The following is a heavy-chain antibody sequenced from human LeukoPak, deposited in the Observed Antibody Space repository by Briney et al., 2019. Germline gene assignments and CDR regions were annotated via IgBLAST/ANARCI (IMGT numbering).Heavy chain of an antibody. CDR3: ARDLVVPAAMGGFDY. CDR1: GFTFSSYW. V-gene: IGHV3-7*03. CDR2: IKQDGSEK. Sequence: GGSLRLSCAASGFTFSSYWMSWVRQAPGKGLEWVANIKQDGSEKYYVDSVNGRFTISRDNAKNSLYLQMNSLRAEDTAVYYCARDLVVPAAMGGFDYWGQGTLVTVSS. D-gene: IGHD2-2*01. J-gene: IGHJ4*02.